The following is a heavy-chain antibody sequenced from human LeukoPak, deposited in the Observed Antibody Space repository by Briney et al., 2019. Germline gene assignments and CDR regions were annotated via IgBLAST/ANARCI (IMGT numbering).Heavy chain of an antibody. J-gene: IGHJ5*02. Sequence: GGSLTLSCAVSATTFSSNWKSCARQAHRHWKEWVANINEDRGNKYYADTVKGRFTITRDTAKNTVYMEMKSLRAEDTAVYYCARVHREFEDNWCGYWFVHWGQGTLVTVSS. CDR2: INEDRGNK. CDR1: ATTFSSNW. CDR3: ARVHREFEDNWCGYWFVH. D-gene: IGHD1-1*01. V-gene: IGHV3-7*01.